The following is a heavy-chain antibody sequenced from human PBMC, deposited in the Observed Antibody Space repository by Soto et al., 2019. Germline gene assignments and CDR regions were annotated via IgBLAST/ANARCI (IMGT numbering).Heavy chain of an antibody. Sequence: EVQLVESGGGLVQPGGSLRLSCTASGFTVSDHFMDWVRQAPGKGLEWIGISRNEAYSYTTQYAASVKGRFSFSRDDSTNSLHLQMNSLKMEDTAVYFCARRSSNNWFFDLWGRGTLVTVSS. D-gene: IGHD4-4*01. CDR2: SRNEAYSYTT. CDR1: GFTVSDHF. J-gene: IGHJ2*01. CDR3: ARRSSNNWFFDL. V-gene: IGHV3-72*01.